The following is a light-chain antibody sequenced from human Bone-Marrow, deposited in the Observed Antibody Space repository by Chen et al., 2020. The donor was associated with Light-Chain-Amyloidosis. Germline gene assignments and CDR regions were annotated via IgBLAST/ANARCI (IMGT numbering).Light chain of an antibody. V-gene: IGLV3-21*02. CDR1: NIGSTS. Sequence: SYVLSQPSSVSVPPGQTATIACGGNNIGSTSVHWYQQTPGQAPLLVVYDDSDRPSGIPERLSGSNAGNTATLAISRGEAGDEADYYCQVWDRSSDRPVFSGGTKLTVL. J-gene: IGLJ3*02. CDR3: QVWDRSSDRPV. CDR2: DDS.